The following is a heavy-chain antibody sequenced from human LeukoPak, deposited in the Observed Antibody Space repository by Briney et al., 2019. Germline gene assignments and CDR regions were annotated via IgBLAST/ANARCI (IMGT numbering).Heavy chain of an antibody. D-gene: IGHD6-19*01. V-gene: IGHV3-23*01. CDR3: ARLAVAGVSMAFDI. J-gene: IGHJ3*02. CDR1: GFTFSNYA. Sequence: GGSLRLSCAASGFTFSNYAMTWVRQAPGKGLEWVSSISVSGDSTYYADSVKGRFTISRDNSKNTLYLQMSSLRAEDAAVYYCARLAVAGVSMAFDIWGQGTMVTVSS. CDR2: ISVSGDST.